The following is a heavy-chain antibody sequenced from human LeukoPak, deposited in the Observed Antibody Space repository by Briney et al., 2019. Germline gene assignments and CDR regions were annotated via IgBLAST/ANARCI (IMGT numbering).Heavy chain of an antibody. CDR2: ISWDSRKI. V-gene: IGHV3-9*01. Sequence: PGGSLRLSCIASGFVFDDYSMHWVRQGPGKGLEWVSGISWDSRKIGYADSVRGRFTFSRDSAKNTVYLQMNGLRAEDTTVYYCATVSEYWGQGTLVTVSS. CDR1: GFVFDDYS. CDR3: ATVSEY. J-gene: IGHJ4*02.